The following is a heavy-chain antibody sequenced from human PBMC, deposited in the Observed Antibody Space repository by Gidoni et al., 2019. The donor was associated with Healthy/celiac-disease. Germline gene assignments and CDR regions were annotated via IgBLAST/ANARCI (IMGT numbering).Heavy chain of an antibody. J-gene: IGHJ4*02. V-gene: IGHV3-13*01. D-gene: IGHD2-15*01. CDR1: GFPFSIYD. CDR2: IGTADDT. CDR3: ARESRCSGGSCYSYFDY. Sequence: EVQLVESGGGLVQPGGSLRLSCAASGFPFSIYDMNWVRQATGKGLEWVSAIGTADDTYYPGSVKGRFTISRENAKNSLYLQMNSLRAGDTAVYYCARESRCSGGSCYSYFDYWGQGTLVTVSS.